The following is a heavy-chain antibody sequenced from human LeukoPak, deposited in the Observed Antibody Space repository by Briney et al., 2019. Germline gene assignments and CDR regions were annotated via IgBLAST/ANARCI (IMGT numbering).Heavy chain of an antibody. CDR2: INPNSGGT. CDR1: GYTFTGYY. V-gene: IGHV1-2*02. D-gene: IGHD6-19*01. J-gene: IGHJ4*02. Sequence: ASVKVSCKASGYTFTGYYMHWVRQAPGQGLEWMGWINPNSGGTNYAQKFQGRVTMTRDTSISTAYMELSRLRSDDTAVYYCARDYSGWSVEPDYWGQGTLVTVSS. CDR3: ARDYSGWSVEPDY.